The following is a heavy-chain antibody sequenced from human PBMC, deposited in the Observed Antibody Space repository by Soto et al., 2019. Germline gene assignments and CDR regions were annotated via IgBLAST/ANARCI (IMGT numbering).Heavy chain of an antibody. Sequence: PGESLTLSCAVSGCTFSNYDWHWVRQPAGKGLEWVAGISYDGSNKYNADSVKGRFTISRDTSKNSFQLQMNRLGAEDAAFYYGAKLGSTVSSASFKVGDYYAMDVWGQGTTVTVSS. D-gene: IGHD1-26*01. CDR1: GCTFSNYD. CDR3: AKLGSTVSSASFKVGDYYAMDV. V-gene: IGHV3-30*18. J-gene: IGHJ6*02. CDR2: ISYDGSNK.